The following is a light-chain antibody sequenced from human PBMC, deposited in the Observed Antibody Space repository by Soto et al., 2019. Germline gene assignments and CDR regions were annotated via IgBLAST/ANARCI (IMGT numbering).Light chain of an antibody. J-gene: IGKJ5*01. Sequence: DIQMTQSPSSLSASVEDRVTITCRASQSISRNLNWYQHKPGKAPILLIYAASSLQNGVPSRFSGGGSGTEFTLSISSLQPEDFGTYYCQQSYTTASITFGQGTRLEIK. V-gene: IGKV1-39*01. CDR2: AAS. CDR1: QSISRN. CDR3: QQSYTTASIT.